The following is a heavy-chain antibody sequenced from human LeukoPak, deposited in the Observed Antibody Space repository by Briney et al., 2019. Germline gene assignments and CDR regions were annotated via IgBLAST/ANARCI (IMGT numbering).Heavy chain of an antibody. J-gene: IGHJ4*02. V-gene: IGHV4-38-2*02. CDR2: IYHSGCT. CDR1: GYSLSSGYY. Sequence: SETLSLTCTVSGYSLSSGYYWGWMRPPPPRGLEWFGCIYHSGCTYYNPSLPSRVTIPVDTSKNQLSLTLSSVTDAAPHVSYCARDRSGHEIGEFDYWGEGCLVTVPS. CDR3: ARDRSGHEIGEFDY. D-gene: IGHD1-26*01.